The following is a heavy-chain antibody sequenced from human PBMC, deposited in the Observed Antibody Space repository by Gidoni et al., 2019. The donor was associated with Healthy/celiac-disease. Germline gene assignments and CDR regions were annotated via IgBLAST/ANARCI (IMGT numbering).Heavy chain of an antibody. CDR1: GFTFSSYA. D-gene: IGHD3-3*01. V-gene: IGHV3-30-3*01. CDR2: ISYDGSNK. Sequence: QVQLVESGGGVVQPGRSLRLSCAASGFTFSSYAMHWVRQAPGKGLEWVAVISYDGSNKYYADSVKGRFTISRDNSKNTLYLQMNSLRAEDTAVYYCARDSSPTYYDFWSGYCYYGMDVWGQGTTVTVSS. CDR3: ARDSSPTYYDFWSGYCYYGMDV. J-gene: IGHJ6*02.